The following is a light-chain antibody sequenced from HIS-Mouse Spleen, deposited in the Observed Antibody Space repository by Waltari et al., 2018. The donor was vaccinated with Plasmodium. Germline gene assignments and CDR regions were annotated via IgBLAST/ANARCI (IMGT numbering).Light chain of an antibody. Sequence: SYVLTQPPSVSVAPGQTARITCGGNNIGSKSVHWYPQKPGQAPVLVVYDDSARPSGIPERFSGSNSGNTATLTISRVEAGDEADYYCQVWDSSSDHVVFGGGTKLTVL. V-gene: IGLV3-21*02. CDR3: QVWDSSSDHVV. CDR2: DDS. CDR1: NIGSKS. J-gene: IGLJ2*01.